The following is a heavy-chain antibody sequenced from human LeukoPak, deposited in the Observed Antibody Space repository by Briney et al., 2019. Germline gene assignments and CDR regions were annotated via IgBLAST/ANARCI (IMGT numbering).Heavy chain of an antibody. Sequence: GGSLRLSCAASGFTFSSYAMSWVRQAPGKGLEWVSGISNTGISTYYADSVKGRFTISKDNSESILYLQMNSLRAEDTAVYYCARDRLDYDFWSGHYFDYWGQGTLVTVSS. J-gene: IGHJ4*02. V-gene: IGHV3-23*01. CDR3: ARDRLDYDFWSGHYFDY. CDR1: GFTFSSYA. CDR2: ISNTGIST. D-gene: IGHD3-3*01.